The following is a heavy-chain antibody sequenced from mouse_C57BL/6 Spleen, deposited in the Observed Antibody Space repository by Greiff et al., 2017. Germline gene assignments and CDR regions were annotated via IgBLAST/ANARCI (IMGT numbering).Heavy chain of an antibody. Sequence: QVQLQQSGAELVMPGASVKLSCKASGYTFTSYWMHWVKQRPGQGLEWIGEIDPSDSYTNYNQKFKGKSTLTVDKSSSTAYMQLSSLTSEDSAVYYCARSGLPLYTFDYWGQGTTLTVSS. CDR3: ARSGLPLYTFDY. CDR1: GYTFTSYW. J-gene: IGHJ2*01. V-gene: IGHV1-69*01. CDR2: IDPSDSYT. D-gene: IGHD5-5*01.